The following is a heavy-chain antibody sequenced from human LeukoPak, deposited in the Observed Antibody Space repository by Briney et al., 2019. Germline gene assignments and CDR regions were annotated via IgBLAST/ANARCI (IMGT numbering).Heavy chain of an antibody. CDR2: ISWNSGSI. V-gene: IGHV3-9*01. Sequence: GGSLRLSCAASGFTFDDYAMHWVRQAPGKGLEWVSGISWNSGSIGYADSVKGRFTISRDNAKNSLYLQMNSLRAEDTALCYCAKDFYYDSSKGNYFDYWGQGTLVTVSS. CDR1: GFTFDDYA. D-gene: IGHD3-22*01. J-gene: IGHJ4*02. CDR3: AKDFYYDSSKGNYFDY.